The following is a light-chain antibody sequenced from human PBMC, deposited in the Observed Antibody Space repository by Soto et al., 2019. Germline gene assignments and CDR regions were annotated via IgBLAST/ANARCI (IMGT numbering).Light chain of an antibody. CDR2: GAS. V-gene: IGKV3-20*01. Sequence: EMVLTQSPGTLSLSPGEIATLSCSASQSVSSSYLAWYQQKPGQAPRLLIYGASRRATGIPDRFSGSGSGTDFPLTISRLETEDFAVYYCQQYGSSPLPFGGGTKVEIK. J-gene: IGKJ4*01. CDR3: QQYGSSPLP. CDR1: QSVSSSY.